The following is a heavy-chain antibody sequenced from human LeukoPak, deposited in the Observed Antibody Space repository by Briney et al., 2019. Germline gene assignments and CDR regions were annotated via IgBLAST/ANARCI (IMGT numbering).Heavy chain of an antibody. CDR2: INHSGST. CDR1: GGSFSGYY. V-gene: IGHV4-34*01. J-gene: IGHJ4*02. Sequence: KPSETLSLTCAVYGGSFSGYYWSWIRQPPGKGLEWIGEINHSGSTNYNPSLKSRVTISVDTSKNQFSLKLSPVTAADTAVYYCARNPPLWFGEIDWGQGTLVTVSS. D-gene: IGHD3-10*01. CDR3: ARNPPLWFGEID.